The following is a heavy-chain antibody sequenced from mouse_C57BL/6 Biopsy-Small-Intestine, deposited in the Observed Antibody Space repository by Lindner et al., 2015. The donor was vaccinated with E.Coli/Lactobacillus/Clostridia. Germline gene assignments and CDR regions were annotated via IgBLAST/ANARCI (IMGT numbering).Heavy chain of an antibody. J-gene: IGHJ2*01. CDR2: INPNYGTT. V-gene: IGHV1-39*01. CDR3: AKLGLYSDY. D-gene: IGHD4-1*01. CDR1: GYSFTDYN. Sequence: VQLQESGPELVKPGASVKISCKASGYSFTDYNMNWVKQSNGKSLEWIGVINPNYGTTSYNQKFKGKATLTVDKSSSTAYMELRSLTSEDSAVYYCAKLGLYSDYWGQGTTLTVSS.